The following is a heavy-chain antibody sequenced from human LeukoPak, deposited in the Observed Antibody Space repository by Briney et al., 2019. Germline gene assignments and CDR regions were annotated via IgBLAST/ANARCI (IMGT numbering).Heavy chain of an antibody. V-gene: IGHV4-59*01. D-gene: IGHD6-13*01. CDR3: ARRAAAVGTYYMDV. CDR2: IYYSGGT. Sequence: SETLSLTCTVSGGSISDYYWTWIRQPPGKGLEWIGYIYYSGGTNYNPSDKSRVTISVDTSKNQFSLKLSSVTAADTAVYYCARRAAAVGTYYMDVWGKGTTVTVSS. J-gene: IGHJ6*03. CDR1: GGSISDYY.